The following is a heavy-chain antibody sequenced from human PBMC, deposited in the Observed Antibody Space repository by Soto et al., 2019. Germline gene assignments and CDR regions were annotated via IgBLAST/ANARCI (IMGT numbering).Heavy chain of an antibody. CDR3: AKSGQRANYYYYYMDV. J-gene: IGHJ6*03. CDR2: ISGSGGSK. V-gene: IGHV3-23*01. CDR1: GFTFSSYA. Sequence: GGSLRLSCAASGFTFSSYAMSWVRQAPGKGLEWVSAISGSGGSKYYADSVKGRFTISRDNSKNTLYLQMNSLRAEDTAVYYCAKSGQRANYYYYYMDVWGKGTTVTVSS. D-gene: IGHD6-25*01.